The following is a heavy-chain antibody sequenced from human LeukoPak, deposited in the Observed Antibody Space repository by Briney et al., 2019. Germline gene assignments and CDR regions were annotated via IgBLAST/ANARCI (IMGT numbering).Heavy chain of an antibody. CDR2: IIPIFGTA. CDR1: GGTFSSYA. V-gene: IGHV1-69*05. D-gene: IGHD6-19*01. CDR3: ARDGQQTAVAGTNWFDP. Sequence: SVKVSCKASGGTFSSYAIIWVRQAPGQGLEWMGGIIPIFGTANYAQKFQGRVTITTDESTSTAYMELSSLRSEDTAVYYCARDGQQTAVAGTNWFDPWGQGTLVTVSS. J-gene: IGHJ5*02.